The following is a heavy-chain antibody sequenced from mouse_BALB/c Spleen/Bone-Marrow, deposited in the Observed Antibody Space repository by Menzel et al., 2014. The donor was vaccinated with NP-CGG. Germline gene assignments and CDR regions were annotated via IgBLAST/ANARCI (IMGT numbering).Heavy chain of an antibody. V-gene: IGHV7-3*02. CDR1: GFTFTDYY. D-gene: IGHD2-4*01. CDR3: AREIINDYHWYFDV. CDR2: IRNKANGYTT. Sequence: EGKLMESGGGLVQPGGSLRLSCATSGFTFTDYYMSWVRQPPGKALEWLGFIRNKANGYTTEYSASVKGRFTISRDNSQSILYLQMNTLRAEDSATYYCAREIINDYHWYFDVWGAGTTVTVSS. J-gene: IGHJ1*01.